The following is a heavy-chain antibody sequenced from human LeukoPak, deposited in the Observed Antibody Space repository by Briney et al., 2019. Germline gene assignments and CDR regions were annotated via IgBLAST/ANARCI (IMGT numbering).Heavy chain of an antibody. CDR1: GGTFSSYA. Sequence: SVKVSCKASGGTFSSYAISWVRQAPGQGLEWMGGIIPIFGTANYAQKFQGRVTITADESTSTAYMELSSLRFEDTAVYYCARGEVEMATITAFDYWGQGTLVTVSS. CDR2: IIPIFGTA. J-gene: IGHJ4*02. CDR3: ARGEVEMATITAFDY. D-gene: IGHD5-24*01. V-gene: IGHV1-69*13.